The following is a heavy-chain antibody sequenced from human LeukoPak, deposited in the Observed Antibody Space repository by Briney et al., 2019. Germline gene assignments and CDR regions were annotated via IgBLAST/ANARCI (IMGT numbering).Heavy chain of an antibody. J-gene: IGHJ4*02. CDR2: ISAYSADT. Sequence: SVKVSCKASGYTFTNYGISWVRQVPGQGLEWMGWISAYSADTNYAQNLQGRVTMTTDTSTSTAYMELRGLRSDDTAVYYCARLVSSWSYYLDYWGQGTLVTVSS. D-gene: IGHD6-13*01. CDR1: GYTFTNYG. V-gene: IGHV1-18*01. CDR3: ARLVSSWSYYLDY.